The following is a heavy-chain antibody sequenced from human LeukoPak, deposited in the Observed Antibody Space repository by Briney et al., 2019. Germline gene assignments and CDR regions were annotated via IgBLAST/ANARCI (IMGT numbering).Heavy chain of an antibody. Sequence: ASVKVSCKSSGGTFSSYDISWVRQAPGQGLEWMGRIIPILDIANYAQKFQGRVTITADKSTTTAYMELSSLRSEDTAVYYCARDPQFCGGDCYFDYWGQGTLVTVSS. CDR2: IIPILDIA. CDR1: GGTFSSYD. V-gene: IGHV1-69*04. CDR3: ARDPQFCGGDCYFDY. D-gene: IGHD2-21*02. J-gene: IGHJ4*02.